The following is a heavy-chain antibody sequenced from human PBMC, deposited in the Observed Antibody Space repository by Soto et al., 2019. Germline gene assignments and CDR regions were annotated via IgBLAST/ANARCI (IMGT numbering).Heavy chain of an antibody. CDR1: GFTFANYY. Sequence: GASVTVSCKASGFTFANYYIHWVRQAPGQGLEWMGKINPSGGSTTYAQGFQGRVTMTWDTSASTVYMEMRGLRSDETAVYHCAKQTVEMSLGGFDPWGKGTLVTAS. CDR2: INPSGGST. CDR3: AKQTVEMSLGGFDP. V-gene: IGHV1-46*01. J-gene: IGHJ5*02. D-gene: IGHD2-15*01.